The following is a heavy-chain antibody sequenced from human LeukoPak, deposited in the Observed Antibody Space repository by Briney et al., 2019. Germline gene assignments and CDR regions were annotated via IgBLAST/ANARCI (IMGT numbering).Heavy chain of an antibody. J-gene: IGHJ4*02. CDR2: INPSGGST. D-gene: IGHD6-19*01. V-gene: IGHV1-46*01. CDR1: GYTFTSYY. CDR3: ARDKMKQWLMEY. Sequence: ASVTVSCKASGYTFTSYYMHWVRQAPGQGLEWMGIINPSGGSTSYTQKFQGRVTMTRDTSTSTVYMELSSLRSEDTAVYYCARDKMKQWLMEYWGQGTLVTVSS.